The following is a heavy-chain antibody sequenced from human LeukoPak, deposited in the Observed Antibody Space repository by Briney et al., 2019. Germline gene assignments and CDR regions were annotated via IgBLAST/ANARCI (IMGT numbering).Heavy chain of an antibody. Sequence: HPGGSLRLSCAASGFTFSSYAMSWVRQAPGKGLEWVSAISGSGGSTYYADSVKGRFTISRDNSKNTLYLQMNSLRAEDTAVYYCAKGRHLFREFWSGYYRNYYYYGMDVWGQGTTVTVSS. V-gene: IGHV3-23*01. CDR1: GFTFSSYA. CDR3: AKGRHLFREFWSGYYRNYYYYGMDV. J-gene: IGHJ6*02. D-gene: IGHD3-3*01. CDR2: ISGSGGST.